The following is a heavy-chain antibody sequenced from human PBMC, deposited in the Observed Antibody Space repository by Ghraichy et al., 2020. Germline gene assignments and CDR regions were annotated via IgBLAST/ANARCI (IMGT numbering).Heavy chain of an antibody. CDR2: IKQDGSEK. CDR3: ARDAPELGVHGVRRYYYYFSMGV. CDR1: GSTFSSYW. D-gene: IGHD3-16*01. V-gene: IGHV3-7*01. Sequence: GGSLRLSCAASGSTFSSYWMSWVRQAPGKGLEWVANIKQDGSEKYYVDSVKGRFTISRDNAKNSLYLQMNSLRAEDTAVYYCARDAPELGVHGVRRYYYYFSMGVWSQGTTVTVSS. J-gene: IGHJ6*02.